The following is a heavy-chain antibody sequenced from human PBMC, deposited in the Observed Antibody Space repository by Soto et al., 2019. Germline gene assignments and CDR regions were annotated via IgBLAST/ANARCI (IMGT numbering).Heavy chain of an antibody. J-gene: IGHJ3*02. Sequence: QVQLVQSGAEVKKPGSSVKVSCKASGGTFSSYAISWVRQAPGQGLEWMGGIIPIFGTANYAQKFQGRVTSTAEESTRTAYMELSSLRSEDTAVYYCARVAGSSSAASAFDIWGQGTMVTVSS. CDR2: IIPIFGTA. D-gene: IGHD6-6*01. V-gene: IGHV1-69*01. CDR1: GGTFSSYA. CDR3: ARVAGSSSAASAFDI.